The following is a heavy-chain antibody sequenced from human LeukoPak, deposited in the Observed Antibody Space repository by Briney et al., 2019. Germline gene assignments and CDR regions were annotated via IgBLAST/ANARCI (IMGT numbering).Heavy chain of an antibody. V-gene: IGHV1-18*01. D-gene: IGHD5-12*01. J-gene: IGHJ4*02. CDR1: GYTFTSYG. Sequence: APVKVSCKASGYTFTSYGISWVRQAPGQGLEWMGWISAYNGNTNYAQKLQGRVTMTTDTSTSTAYMELRSLRSDDTAVYYCARDSAQLLSEEATIACLDYWGQGTLVTVSS. CDR3: ARDSAQLLSEEATIACLDY. CDR2: ISAYNGNT.